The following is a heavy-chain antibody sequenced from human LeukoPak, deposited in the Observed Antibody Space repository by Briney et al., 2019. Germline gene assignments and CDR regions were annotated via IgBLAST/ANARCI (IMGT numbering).Heavy chain of an antibody. Sequence: VSVKVSGKGSGYTFSSYYMNWVRHAPGLVLESRGIINPRGGSTSYAQKFQVRVTMTRDKSTSTVYMELSSLSSEDTAVYYCARVRIQLWPGPLDSWRQGTLVTVSS. CDR2: INPRGGST. V-gene: IGHV1-46*01. J-gene: IGHJ4*02. CDR3: ARVRIQLWPGPLDS. CDR1: GYTFSSYY. D-gene: IGHD5-18*01.